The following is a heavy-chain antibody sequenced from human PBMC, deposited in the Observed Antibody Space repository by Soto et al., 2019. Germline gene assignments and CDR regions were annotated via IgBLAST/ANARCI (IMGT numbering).Heavy chain of an antibody. V-gene: IGHV3-15*07. CDR3: TTAASLTTITVRSDH. Sequence: GGSVRLSCASAGFAFSNSWLKWVRQTPEGRLEEGGRVKSKNDGGTTDFAAPGKGRFAISRDDSNSMVYLEMNSLQPEDTAMYYRTTAASLTTITVRSDHWGHGPLLTVAS. CDR1: GFAFSNSW. J-gene: IGHJ4*01. D-gene: IGHD4-17*01. CDR2: VKSKNDGGTT.